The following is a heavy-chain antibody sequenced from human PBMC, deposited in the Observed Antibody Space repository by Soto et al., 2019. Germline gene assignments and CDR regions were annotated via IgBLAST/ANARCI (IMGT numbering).Heavy chain of an antibody. CDR3: ATGVAAEHFYDSSGYFSDDY. V-gene: IGHV4-39*01. CDR1: GGSISSSNFY. Sequence: SETLSLTCTVSGGSISSSNFYWGWIRQPPGKGLEWIGSVYYSGSTHSNPSLRSRITISVDTSKNQFSLKLSSVTAADTAVYYCATGVAAEHFYDSSGYFSDDYWGQGTQVTVPS. J-gene: IGHJ4*02. D-gene: IGHD3-22*01. CDR2: VYYSGST.